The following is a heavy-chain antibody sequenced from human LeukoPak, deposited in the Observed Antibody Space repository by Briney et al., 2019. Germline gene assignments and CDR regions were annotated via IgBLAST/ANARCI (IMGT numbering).Heavy chain of an antibody. CDR1: GFTFSTYA. CDR2: ISGSGGST. D-gene: IGHD3-10*01. J-gene: IGHJ4*02. CDR3: AKDLTVMVRGVIPSFDY. Sequence: GGSLRLSCAASGFTFSTYAMSWVRQAPGKGLEWVSAISGSGGSTYYADSVKGRFTISRDNSKNTLYLQMNSLRAEDTAVYYCAKDLTVMVRGVIPSFDYWGQGTLATVSS. V-gene: IGHV3-23*01.